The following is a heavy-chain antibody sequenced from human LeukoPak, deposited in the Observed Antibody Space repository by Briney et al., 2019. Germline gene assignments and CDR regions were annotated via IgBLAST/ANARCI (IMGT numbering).Heavy chain of an antibody. Sequence: GGSLRLSCAASGFTFSSYAMSWVRQAPGKGLEWVSAISGSGDSTYYGDSVKGRFTISRDNSKNTLYPQTNSLRAEDTAVYYCAKTRPLDSSSWSHGDYWGQGTLVTVSS. CDR2: ISGSGDST. CDR3: AKTRPLDSSSWSHGDY. D-gene: IGHD6-13*01. V-gene: IGHV3-23*01. J-gene: IGHJ4*02. CDR1: GFTFSSYA.